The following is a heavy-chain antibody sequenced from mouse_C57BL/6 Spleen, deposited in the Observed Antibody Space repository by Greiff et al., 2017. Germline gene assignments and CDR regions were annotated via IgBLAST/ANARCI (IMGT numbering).Heavy chain of an antibody. Sequence: VKLQQSGAELAKPGASVKLSCKASGYSFTSYWMHWVKQRPGQGLEWIGYINPSSGYTKYNHKFKDKAPLTADKSSSTAYMQLSSLTYEDSAVYYCARSESYYDYSAWFAYWGQGTLVTVSA. D-gene: IGHD2-4*01. V-gene: IGHV1-7*01. CDR2: INPSSGYT. CDR3: ARSESYYDYSAWFAY. J-gene: IGHJ3*01. CDR1: GYSFTSYW.